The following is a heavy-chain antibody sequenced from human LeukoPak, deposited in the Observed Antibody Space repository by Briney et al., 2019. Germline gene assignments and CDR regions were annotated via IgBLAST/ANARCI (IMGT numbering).Heavy chain of an antibody. V-gene: IGHV1-69*04. Sequence: GSSVKVPCKASGGTFSSYTISWVRQAPGQGLEWMGRIIPILGIANYAQKFQGRITITADKSTSTAYMELSSLRSEDTAVYYCARDNQYCGGDCYLGAFDIWGQGTMVTVPS. CDR2: IIPILGIA. CDR1: GGTFSSYT. D-gene: IGHD2-21*01. CDR3: ARDNQYCGGDCYLGAFDI. J-gene: IGHJ3*02.